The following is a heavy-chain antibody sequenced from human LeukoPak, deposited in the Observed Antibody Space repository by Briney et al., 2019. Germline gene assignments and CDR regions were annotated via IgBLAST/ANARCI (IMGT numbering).Heavy chain of an antibody. J-gene: IGHJ6*02. Sequence: SVNVSCKASGGTFSSYAISWVRQAPGQGLEWMGRIIPILGITNYAQKFQGRVTITADKSTSTAYMELSSLRSEHTAVYYCARENSGYHPAYYYYGMDVWGQGTTVTVSS. CDR1: GGTFSSYA. V-gene: IGHV1-69*04. CDR2: IIPILGIT. CDR3: ARENSGYHPAYYYYGMDV. D-gene: IGHD5-12*01.